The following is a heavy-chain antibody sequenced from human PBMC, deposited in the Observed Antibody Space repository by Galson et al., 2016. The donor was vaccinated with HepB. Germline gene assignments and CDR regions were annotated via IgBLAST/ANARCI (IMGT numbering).Heavy chain of an antibody. V-gene: IGHV2-5*02. CDR2: IYWDDDQ. Sequence: PALVKPTQTLTLACTFSGFSLLTNGVGVGWIRQTPGQALEWLALIYWDDDQRYSPPPRSRLTVTKDIRKNQVVLTMTDIDPVDAGTFYCARLTWRGRDSRGNLFLFDYWGQGIRVTVSS. CDR3: ARLTWRGRDSRGNLFLFDY. D-gene: IGHD4-23*01. CDR1: GFSLLTNGVG. J-gene: IGHJ4*02.